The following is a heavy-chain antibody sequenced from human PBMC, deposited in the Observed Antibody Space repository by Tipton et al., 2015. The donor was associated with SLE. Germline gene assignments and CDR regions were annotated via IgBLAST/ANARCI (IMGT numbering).Heavy chain of an antibody. CDR3: ARGRPGLVREGIDY. J-gene: IGHJ4*02. V-gene: IGHV3-7*01. D-gene: IGHD6-19*01. CDR1: GFTFSRYW. CDR2: IKQDEGEK. Sequence: SLRLSCAASGFTFSRYWMSWVRQAPGKGLEWVANIKQDEGEKYYVDSVKGRFTISRDNAKNSLYLQMNTLRAEDTAVYYCARGRPGLVREGIDYWGQGTLVTVSS.